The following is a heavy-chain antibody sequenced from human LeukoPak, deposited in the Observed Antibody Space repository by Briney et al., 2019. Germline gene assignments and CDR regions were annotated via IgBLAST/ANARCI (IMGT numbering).Heavy chain of an antibody. CDR1: GASISSGGYY. V-gene: IGHV4-31*03. CDR3: ARRIAAAGTRWFDP. Sequence: SETLSLTCTVSGASISSGGYYWSWIRQHPGRGLEWIGYIYYSGSTYYNPSLKSRVTISVDTSKNQFSLKLSSVTAADTAVYYCARRIAAAGTRWFDPWGQGTLVTVSS. D-gene: IGHD6-13*01. CDR2: IYYSGST. J-gene: IGHJ5*02.